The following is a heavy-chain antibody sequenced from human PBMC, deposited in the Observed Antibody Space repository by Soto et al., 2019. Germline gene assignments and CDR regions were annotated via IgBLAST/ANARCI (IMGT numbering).Heavy chain of an antibody. CDR3: ARQSIAGRPPDY. J-gene: IGHJ4*02. CDR1: GGSISSGGYY. D-gene: IGHD6-6*01. Sequence: SETLSLTCTVSGGSISSGGYYWSWIRQHPGKGLEWIGYIYYSGSTYYNPSLKSRVTMSVDTSKNQFSLKLSSVTAADTAVYYCARQSIAGRPPDYWGQGTLVTVPQ. CDR2: IYYSGST. V-gene: IGHV4-31*03.